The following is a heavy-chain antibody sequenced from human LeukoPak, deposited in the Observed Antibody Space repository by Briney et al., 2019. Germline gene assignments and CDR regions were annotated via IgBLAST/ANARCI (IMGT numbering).Heavy chain of an antibody. D-gene: IGHD3-9*01. CDR1: GFTFSSYA. CDR3: AKGSYGTMYYDILTGYIMGV. CDR2: ISGSGGST. Sequence: GGSLRLSCAASGFTFSSYAMSWVRQAPGKGLEWVSAISGSGGSTYYADSVKGRFTISRDNSKNTLYLQMNSLRAEDTAVYYCAKGSYGTMYYDILTGYIMGVWGKGTTVTVSS. V-gene: IGHV3-23*01. J-gene: IGHJ6*03.